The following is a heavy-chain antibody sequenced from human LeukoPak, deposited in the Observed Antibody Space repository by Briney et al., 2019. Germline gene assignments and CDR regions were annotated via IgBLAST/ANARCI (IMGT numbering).Heavy chain of an antibody. D-gene: IGHD3-3*01. Sequence: GGSLRLSCAASGFTFSSYSMNWVRQAPGKGLEWVSYISSSSSTIYYADSVKGRFTISRDNAKNSLYLQMNSLRAEDRDVYYCAKGPLRFLEWLELDFDYWGQGTLVTVPS. CDR1: GFTFSSYS. CDR2: ISSSSSTI. CDR3: AKGPLRFLEWLELDFDY. V-gene: IGHV3-48*01. J-gene: IGHJ4*02.